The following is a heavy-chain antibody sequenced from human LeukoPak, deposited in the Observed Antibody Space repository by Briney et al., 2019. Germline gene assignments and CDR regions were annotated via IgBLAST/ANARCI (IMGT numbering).Heavy chain of an antibody. V-gene: IGHV3-23*01. CDR3: AKAYMRLANWRPFDY. CDR2: ISGSGGST. D-gene: IGHD1-20*01. Sequence: AGGSLRLSCAASGFTFSSYAMSWVRQAPGKGLEWVSAISGSGGSTYYADSVKGRFTISRDNSKNTLYLQMNSLRAEDTAVYYCAKAYMRLANWRPFDYWGQGTLVTVSS. J-gene: IGHJ4*02. CDR1: GFTFSSYA.